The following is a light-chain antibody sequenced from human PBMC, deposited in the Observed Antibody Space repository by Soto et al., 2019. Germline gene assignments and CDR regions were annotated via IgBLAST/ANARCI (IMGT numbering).Light chain of an antibody. J-gene: IGKJ1*01. V-gene: IGKV1-5*03. CDR3: QHYNSYSEA. CDR2: KAS. CDR1: QTISSW. Sequence: IWLTQSPSLLSASTGDRVTLTCRASQTISSWLAWYQQKPGKAPKLLIYKASTLKSGVPSRFSGSGSGTEFTLTISSLQPDDFATYYCQHYNSYSEAFGQGTEVDI.